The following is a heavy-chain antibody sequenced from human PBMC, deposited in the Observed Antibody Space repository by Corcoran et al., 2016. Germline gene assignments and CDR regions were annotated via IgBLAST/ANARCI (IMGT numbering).Heavy chain of an antibody. D-gene: IGHD3-10*02. CDR2: ISYDGSNK. CDR3: AKVLGSGQAGGMYV. J-gene: IGHJ6*02. Sequence: QVQLVESGGGVVQPGRSLRLSCAASGFTFSSYGMHWVRQAPGKGLEWVAVISYDGSNKYYADSVKGRFTISRDNSKNTLYLPLNSLRAEDTAVYYCAKVLGSGQAGGMYVWGQGTTVTVSS. V-gene: IGHV3-30*18. CDR1: GFTFSSYG.